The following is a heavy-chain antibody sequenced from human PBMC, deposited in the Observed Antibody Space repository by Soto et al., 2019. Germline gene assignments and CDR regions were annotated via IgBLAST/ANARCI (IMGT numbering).Heavy chain of an antibody. D-gene: IGHD3-22*01. CDR1: SGSISSSLYY. CDR2: IYSTVST. CDR3: ARLPYYDTPPVTFDI. J-gene: IGHJ3*02. Sequence: SETLSLTCSVSSGSISSSLYYWGWIRQPPGKGLGWIGTIYSTVSTHYNPSLKSRVTISVDTSKNQFSLKLNSVTAADTAVYYCARLPYYDTPPVTFDIWGQGAMVTVSS. V-gene: IGHV4-39*01.